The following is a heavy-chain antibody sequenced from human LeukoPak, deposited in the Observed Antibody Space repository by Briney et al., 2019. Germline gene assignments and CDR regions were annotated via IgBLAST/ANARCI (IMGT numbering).Heavy chain of an antibody. Sequence: PGGSLRLSCSASGFTFSSYWMSWVRQAPGKGLKWVANMKQDGSEKYYVDSVKGRFTISRDNAEKSLYLQMNSLRVEDTAVYYCARDDGMRTVDYWGQGTLVTVSS. V-gene: IGHV3-7*01. D-gene: IGHD1-14*01. CDR1: GFTFSSYW. CDR3: ARDDGMRTVDY. J-gene: IGHJ4*02. CDR2: MKQDGSEK.